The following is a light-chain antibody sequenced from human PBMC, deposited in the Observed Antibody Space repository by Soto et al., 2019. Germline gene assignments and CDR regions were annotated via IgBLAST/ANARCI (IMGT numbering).Light chain of an antibody. CDR3: QQYNSYQT. Sequence: DIQMTQSPSPLSASVGDRVTITCRASQSISSWLAWYQQKPGKAPKLLIYDASSLESGVPSRFSGSGSGTEFTLTISSLQPDDFATYYCQQYNSYQTFGQGTKVDIK. V-gene: IGKV1-5*01. CDR1: QSISSW. J-gene: IGKJ1*01. CDR2: DAS.